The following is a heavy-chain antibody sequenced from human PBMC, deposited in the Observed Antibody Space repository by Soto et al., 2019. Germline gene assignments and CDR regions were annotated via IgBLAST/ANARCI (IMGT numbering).Heavy chain of an antibody. CDR3: ARLEKQGEVNGMDV. Sequence: PGESLKISCKGSGYSFTGYWSSWGRQMPGKGLEWLGRIDPSDSYTNYSPSFQGHVTITADKSISTAYLQWSSLKASDTAMYYCARLEKQGEVNGMDVWGQGTTVTVSS. J-gene: IGHJ6*02. D-gene: IGHD3-16*01. V-gene: IGHV5-10-1*01. CDR1: GYSFTGYW. CDR2: IDPSDSYT.